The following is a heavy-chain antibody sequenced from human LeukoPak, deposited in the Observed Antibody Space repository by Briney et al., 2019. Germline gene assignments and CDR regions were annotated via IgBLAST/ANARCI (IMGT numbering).Heavy chain of an antibody. CDR2: IYYSGST. CDR1: GGSISSGGYY. J-gene: IGHJ3*02. CDR3: ATSSGGYTAASVAFDI. V-gene: IGHV4-31*03. D-gene: IGHD5-18*01. Sequence: PSQTLSLTCTVSGGSISSGGYYWGWIRQHPGKGLEWIGYIYYSGSTYYNPSLKSRVTISVDTSKNQFSLKLSSVTAADTAVYYCATSSGGYTAASVAFDIWGQGTMVTVSS.